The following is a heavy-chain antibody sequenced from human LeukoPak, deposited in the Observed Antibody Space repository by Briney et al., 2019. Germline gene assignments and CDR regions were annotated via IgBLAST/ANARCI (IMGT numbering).Heavy chain of an antibody. CDR2: ITTSDGNT. CDR1: GFTFSSYT. CDR3: ARDGKAYYDFWSGYYDY. V-gene: IGHV3-23*01. Sequence: GGSLRLSCAASGFTFSSYTMSWVRQAPGKGLEWVSTITTSDGNTYYADSVKGRFTVSRDNSKNTLYLQMNSLRAEDTAVYYCARDGKAYYDFWSGYYDYWGQGTLVTVSS. J-gene: IGHJ4*02. D-gene: IGHD3-3*01.